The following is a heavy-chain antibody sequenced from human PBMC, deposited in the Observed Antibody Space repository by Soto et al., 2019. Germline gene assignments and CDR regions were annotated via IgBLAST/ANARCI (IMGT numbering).Heavy chain of an antibody. CDR2: FFYSGTT. CDR3: ARQRPTDGRWEFANYYGMDV. Sequence: PSETLSLTCTVSGGSITSSSFYWGWVRQPPGKGLEWIGSFFYSGTTKYNPSLKSRVTISVDTSKNQFSLKLSSVTAADTAVYYCARQRPTDGRWEFANYYGMDVWGQGTPVTVSS. V-gene: IGHV4-39*01. D-gene: IGHD1-26*01. J-gene: IGHJ6*02. CDR1: GGSITSSSFY.